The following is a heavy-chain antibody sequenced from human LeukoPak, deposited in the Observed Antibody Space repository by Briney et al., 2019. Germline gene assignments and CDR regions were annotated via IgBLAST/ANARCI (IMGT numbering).Heavy chain of an antibody. CDR3: ARDRGNWNYHDAFDI. Sequence: PSETLSLTCTVSGGSISSGGYYWSWIRQPPGKGLEWIGYIYHSGSTYYNPSLKSRVTISVDRSKNQFSLKPSSVTAADTAVYYCARDRGNWNYHDAFDIWGRGTMVTVSS. CDR2: IYHSGST. V-gene: IGHV4-30-2*01. D-gene: IGHD1-7*01. J-gene: IGHJ3*02. CDR1: GGSISSGGYY.